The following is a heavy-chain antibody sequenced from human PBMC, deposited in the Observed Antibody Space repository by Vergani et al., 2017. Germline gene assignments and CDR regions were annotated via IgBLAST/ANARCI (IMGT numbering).Heavy chain of an antibody. D-gene: IGHD3-3*02. CDR1: GVSFKTYF. J-gene: IGHJ4*02. CDR2: VDHSDRP. Sequence: QVPLQQWGATVLKPSETLSLTCAVYGVSFKTYFWNWIRQSPDKGLEWIGEVDHSDRPYYNPSLRGRVTISVDTSKNQISLRLHSVDVADSAIYYCARGRKHFFEAPYDVWGQGSPVTVSS. CDR3: ARGRKHFFEAPYDV. V-gene: IGHV4-34*02.